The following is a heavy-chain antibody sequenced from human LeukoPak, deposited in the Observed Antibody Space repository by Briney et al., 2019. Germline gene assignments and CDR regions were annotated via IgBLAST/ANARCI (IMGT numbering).Heavy chain of an antibody. D-gene: IGHD3-22*01. CDR2: ISSSGSTI. CDR1: GFTFSSYE. CDR3: ARLAGSGYGGYYYYMDV. Sequence: GGSLRLSCAASGFTFSSYEMNWVRQAPGKGLEWVSYISSSGSTIYYADSVKGRFTISRDNAKNSLYLQMNSLRAEDTAVYYCARLAGSGYGGYYYYMDVWGKGTTVTISS. J-gene: IGHJ6*03. V-gene: IGHV3-48*03.